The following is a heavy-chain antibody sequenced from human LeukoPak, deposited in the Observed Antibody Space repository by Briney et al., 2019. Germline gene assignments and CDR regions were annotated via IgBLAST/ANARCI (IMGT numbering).Heavy chain of an antibody. CDR2: ISSSSSYI. CDR1: GFTFSSYS. D-gene: IGHD6-6*01. CDR3: ARDRGSSSSGGWFDP. Sequence: GGSLRLSCAASGFTFSSYSMNWVRQAPGKGLEWVSSISSSSSYIYYADSVKGRFTISRDNAKNSLYLQMNSLRAEDTAVYYCARDRGSSSSGGWFDPWGQGTLVTVSS. J-gene: IGHJ5*02. V-gene: IGHV3-21*01.